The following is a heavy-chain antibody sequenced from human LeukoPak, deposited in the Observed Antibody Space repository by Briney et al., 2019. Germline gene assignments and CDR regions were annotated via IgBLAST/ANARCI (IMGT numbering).Heavy chain of an antibody. CDR3: ARLSQTPDYYTLGGYYYLGY. CDR2: MNPNTGRT. D-gene: IGHD3-10*01. CDR1: GYTFTSYD. V-gene: IGHV1-8*01. J-gene: IGHJ4*02. Sequence: GASVKVSCKASGYTFTSYDINWVRQAAGHGLEWMGWMNPNTGRTGYAQKFQGRITMTRDTSINTAYMELANLRSEDTAIYYCARLSQTPDYYTLGGYYYLGYWGQGTPVTVSS.